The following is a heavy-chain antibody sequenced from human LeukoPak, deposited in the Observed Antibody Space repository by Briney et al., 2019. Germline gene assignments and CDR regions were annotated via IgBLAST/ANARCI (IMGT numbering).Heavy chain of an antibody. D-gene: IGHD5-12*01. CDR3: ASRSNSGYEFFDY. Sequence: PGESLKISCQGSGYSFTSYWIGWVRQLPGKGLEWMGIIYPGDSDTGYGPSFQGQVTISADKSISTAYLQWSSLKASDTAMYYCASRSNSGYEFFDYWGQGTLVTVSS. V-gene: IGHV5-51*01. CDR1: GYSFTSYW. J-gene: IGHJ4*02. CDR2: IYPGDSDT.